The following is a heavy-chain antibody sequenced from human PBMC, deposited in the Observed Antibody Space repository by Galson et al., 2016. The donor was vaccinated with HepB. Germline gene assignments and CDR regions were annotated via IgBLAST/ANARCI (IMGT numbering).Heavy chain of an antibody. J-gene: IGHJ5*02. V-gene: IGHV1-69*13. D-gene: IGHD3-3*01. CDR1: GGTFSSYG. CDR2: IIPIFGTA. Sequence: SVKVSCKASGGTFSSYGISWVRQAPGQGLEWMGGIIPIFGTANYTQKFQGRVTITADESTSTAYMELSSLGSEDTAVYYCARDDDFWRFDPWGQGTLVTVSS. CDR3: ARDDDFWRFDP.